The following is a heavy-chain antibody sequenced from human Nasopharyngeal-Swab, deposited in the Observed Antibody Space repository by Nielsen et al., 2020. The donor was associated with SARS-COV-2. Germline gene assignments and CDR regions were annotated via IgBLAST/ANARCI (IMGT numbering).Heavy chain of an antibody. V-gene: IGHV5-10-1*01. CDR3: ARRPPYKWNPFDY. D-gene: IGHD1-20*01. J-gene: IGHJ4*02. CDR2: IGPSDSYT. CDR1: GYSFTSYW. Sequence: GESLKISCKGSGYSFTSYWISWVRQMPGKGLQWMGRIGPSDSYTYYSPSFQGHVTISADKSISTAYVQWSSLKASDTAMYYCARRPPYKWNPFDYWGQGTLVTVSS.